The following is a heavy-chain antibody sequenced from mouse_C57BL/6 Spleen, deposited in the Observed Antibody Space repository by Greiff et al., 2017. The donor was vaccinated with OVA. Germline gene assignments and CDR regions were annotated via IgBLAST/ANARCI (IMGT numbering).Heavy chain of an antibody. J-gene: IGHJ3*01. CDR3: AREEDSNGDFAY. CDR2: INYDGSST. Sequence: EVQVVESEGGLVQPGSSMKLSCTASGFTFSDYYMAWVRQVPEKGLEWVANINYDGSSTYYLDSLKSRFIISRDNAKNILYLQMSSLKSEDTATYYCAREEDSNGDFAYWGQGTLVTVSA. D-gene: IGHD2-5*01. V-gene: IGHV5-16*01. CDR1: GFTFSDYY.